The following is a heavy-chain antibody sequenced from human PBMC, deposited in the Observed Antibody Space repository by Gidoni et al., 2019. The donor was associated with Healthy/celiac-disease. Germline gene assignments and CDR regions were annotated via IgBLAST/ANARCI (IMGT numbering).Heavy chain of an antibody. D-gene: IGHD2-21*01. J-gene: IGHJ4*02. CDR3: AKDLWSVSHFDY. V-gene: IGHV3-23*01. CDR2: ISGSGGST. CDR1: AFPFSSYA. Sequence: EVQLLESGVVLVQPGGSLRLSCAASAFPFSSYALGWVRQAPGQGLEWVSAISGSGGSTYYADSVKGRSTISRDNSKNTLYLQMNSLRAEDTAVYYCAKDLWSVSHFDYWGQGTLVTVSS.